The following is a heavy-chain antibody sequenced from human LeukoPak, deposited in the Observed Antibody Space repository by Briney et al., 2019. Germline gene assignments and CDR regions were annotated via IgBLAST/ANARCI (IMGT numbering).Heavy chain of an antibody. CDR3: AKGGTTVTTVTDYFDY. CDR2: ISYDGSNK. CDR1: GFTFSSYG. D-gene: IGHD4-17*01. V-gene: IGHV3-30*18. J-gene: IGHJ4*02. Sequence: GGSLRLSCTASGFTFSSYGMHWVRQAPGKGLEWVAVISYDGSNKYYADSVKGRFTISRDNSKNTLYLQMNSLRAEDTAVYYCAKGGTTVTTVTDYFDYWGQGTLVTVSS.